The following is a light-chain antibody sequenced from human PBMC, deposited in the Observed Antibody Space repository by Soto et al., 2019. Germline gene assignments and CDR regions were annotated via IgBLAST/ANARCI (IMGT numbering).Light chain of an antibody. V-gene: IGLV4-69*01. CDR1: SGHSSYA. CDR3: QTWGTGPVV. Sequence: QVVLTQSPSASASLGASVKLTCTLSSGHSSYAIAWHQQQPGKGPRYLMKLNSDGSHSKGDGIPDRFSGSSSGAERYLTISSLQSEDEADYYCQTWGTGPVVFGGGTKVTVL. CDR2: LNSDGSH. J-gene: IGLJ2*01.